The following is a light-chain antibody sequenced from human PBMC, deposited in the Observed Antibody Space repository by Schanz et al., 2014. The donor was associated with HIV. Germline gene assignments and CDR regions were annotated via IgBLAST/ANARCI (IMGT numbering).Light chain of an antibody. V-gene: IGKV3-15*01. CDR3: QQYDNWPPIT. Sequence: EIVMTQSPATLSVSPGERATLSCRTSQSVSSNLAWYQQKPGQAPRLLISGASTRATGIPARFSGSGSGTEFTLTISSLQSKDFAVYYFQQYDNWPPITFGQGTRLDIK. CDR1: QSVSSN. CDR2: GAS. J-gene: IGKJ5*01.